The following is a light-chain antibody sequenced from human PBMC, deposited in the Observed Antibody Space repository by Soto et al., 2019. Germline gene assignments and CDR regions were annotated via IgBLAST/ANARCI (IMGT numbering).Light chain of an antibody. J-gene: IGKJ5*01. CDR3: QQLNTYPIT. CDR1: HGISSS. V-gene: IGKV1-9*01. Sequence: DIQITQSPSSLSVSVGDRVTITCRASHGISSSLAWYQQKPGKALKLLIYAASTLQSGVPSRFSGSGSGTDFTLTISSLQPEDFATYYCQQLNTYPITFGQGTRLEIK. CDR2: AAS.